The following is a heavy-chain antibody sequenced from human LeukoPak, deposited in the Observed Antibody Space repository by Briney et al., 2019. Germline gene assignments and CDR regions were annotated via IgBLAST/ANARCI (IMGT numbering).Heavy chain of an antibody. CDR3: SRRSASGNYPLDY. CDR2: VNPNSGNT. Sequence: ASVKVSCKTSGYTFTSYDLNWVRQATGQGLEWMGWVNPNSGNTGYAQKFQGRVTMTMDPSISPAYMELSSLRSEDTALYYCSRRSASGNYPLDYWGPVARVAVSS. D-gene: IGHD3-16*01. CDR1: GYTFTSYD. J-gene: IGHJ4*02. V-gene: IGHV1-8*01.